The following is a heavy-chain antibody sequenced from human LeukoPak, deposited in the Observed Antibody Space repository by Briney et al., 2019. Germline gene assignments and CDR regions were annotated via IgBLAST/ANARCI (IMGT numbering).Heavy chain of an antibody. CDR3: ARVVLAAPAANGHYGMDV. Sequence: SETLSLTCTVSGGSISSYYWSWIRQPPGKGLEWIGYIYYSGSTNYNPSLKSRVTISVDTSKNQFSLKLSSVTAADTAVYYCARVVLAAPAANGHYGMDVWGQGTTVTVSS. CDR2: IYYSGST. CDR1: GGSISSYY. V-gene: IGHV4-59*01. J-gene: IGHJ6*02. D-gene: IGHD2-2*01.